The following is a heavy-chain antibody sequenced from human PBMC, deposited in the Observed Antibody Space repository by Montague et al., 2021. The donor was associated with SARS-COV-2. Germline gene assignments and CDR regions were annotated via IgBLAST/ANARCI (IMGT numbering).Heavy chain of an antibody. CDR3: ARWDYDFCSGSSRGLDV. V-gene: IGHV4-61*02. Sequence: TLSLTCTVSGGSISSGSFYWCWIRQPAGKGLEWIGRIYTNGGTNYHPSPKSRVTISIDTSKNQFSLRLSSVTAADTAVYYCARWDYDFCSGSSRGLDVWGQGTTVTVSS. CDR2: IYTNGGT. CDR1: GGSISSGSFY. J-gene: IGHJ6*02. D-gene: IGHD3-3*01.